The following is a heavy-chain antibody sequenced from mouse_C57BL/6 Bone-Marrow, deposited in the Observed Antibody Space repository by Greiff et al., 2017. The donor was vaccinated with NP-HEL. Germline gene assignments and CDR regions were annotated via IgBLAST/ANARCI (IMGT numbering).Heavy chain of an antibody. V-gene: IGHV1-50*01. J-gene: IGHJ3*01. CDR2: IDPSDSYT. CDR3: AREVYGSSSAWFAY. CDR1: GYTFTSYW. D-gene: IGHD1-1*01. Sequence: QVQLQQSGAELVKPGASVKLSCKASGYTFTSYWMQWVKQRPGQGLEWIGEIDPSDSYTNYNQKFKGKATLTVDTSSSTAYMQRSSLTSEDSAVYYCAREVYGSSSAWFAYWGQGTLVTVSA.